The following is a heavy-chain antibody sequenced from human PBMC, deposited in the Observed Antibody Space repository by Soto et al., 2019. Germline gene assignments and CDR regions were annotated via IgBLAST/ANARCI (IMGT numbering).Heavy chain of an antibody. V-gene: IGHV3-23*01. CDR2: ISGSGGST. CDR3: AQDIAVAGPGDY. Sequence: VGSLRLSCAASGFTFSSYAMSWVRQAPGKGLEWVSAISGSGGSTYYADSVKGRFTISRDNSKNTLYLQMNSLRAEDTAVYYCAQDIAVAGPGDYWGQGTLVTVSS. J-gene: IGHJ4*02. D-gene: IGHD6-19*01. CDR1: GFTFSSYA.